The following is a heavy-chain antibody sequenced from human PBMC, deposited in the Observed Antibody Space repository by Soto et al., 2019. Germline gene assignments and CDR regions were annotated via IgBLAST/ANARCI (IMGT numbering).Heavy chain of an antibody. CDR3: ARGPPLGAAAGPFFVDYYYYYYMDV. V-gene: IGHV3-33*01. Sequence: GGSLRLSCAASGFTFSSYGMHWVRQAPGKGLEWVAVIWYDGSNKYYADSVKGRFTISRDNSKNTLYLQMNSLRAEDTAVYYCARGPPLGAAAGPFFVDYYYYYYMDVWGKGTTVTVSS. D-gene: IGHD6-13*01. J-gene: IGHJ6*03. CDR1: GFTFSSYG. CDR2: IWYDGSNK.